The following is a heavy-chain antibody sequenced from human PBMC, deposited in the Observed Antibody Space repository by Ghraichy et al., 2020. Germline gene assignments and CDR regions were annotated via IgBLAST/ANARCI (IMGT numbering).Heavy chain of an antibody. CDR1: GFTFKNYF. CDR2: INGDGSST. V-gene: IGHV3-74*01. J-gene: IGHJ6*02. Sequence: GESLNISCAASGFTFKNYFMYWVRQAPGKGLVWVSHINGDGSSTTYADSVKGRFTISRDNAKNTLYLQMNSLRAEDTAVYYCARPYYGLDVWGQGTTVTVSS. CDR3: ARPYYGLDV.